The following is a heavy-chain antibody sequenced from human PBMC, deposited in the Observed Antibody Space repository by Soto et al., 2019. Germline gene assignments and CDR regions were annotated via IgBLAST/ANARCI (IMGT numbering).Heavy chain of an antibody. D-gene: IGHD2-21*02. J-gene: IGHJ6*02. V-gene: IGHV3-53*01. CDR1: GFTVSSNY. Sequence: PGGSLRLSCAASGFTVSSNYMSWVRQAPGKGLEWVSVIYSGGSTYYADSVKGRFTISRDNSKNTLYLQMNSLRAEDTAVYYCARDLYCGGDCYYAYYYYGMDVWGQGTTVTVSS. CDR2: IYSGGST. CDR3: ARDLYCGGDCYYAYYYYGMDV.